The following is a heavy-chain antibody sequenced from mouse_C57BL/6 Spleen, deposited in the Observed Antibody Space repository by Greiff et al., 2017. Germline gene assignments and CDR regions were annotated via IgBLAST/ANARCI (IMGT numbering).Heavy chain of an antibody. J-gene: IGHJ4*01. CDR1: SFSLTSYG. Sequence: QVQLKESGPGLVQPSQSLSITCTVSSFSLTSYGVHWVRQSPGKGLEWLGVIWRGGSTDYNAAFMSRLSITKDNSKSQVFFKMNSLQADDTAIYYCAKTFYYDYDGGGYYAMDYWGQGTSVTVSS. CDR3: AKTFYYDYDGGGYYAMDY. D-gene: IGHD2-4*01. CDR2: IWRGGST. V-gene: IGHV2-5*01.